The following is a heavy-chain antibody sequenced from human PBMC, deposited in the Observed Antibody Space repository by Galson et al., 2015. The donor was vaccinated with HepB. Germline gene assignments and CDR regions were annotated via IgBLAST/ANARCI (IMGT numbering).Heavy chain of an antibody. CDR2: LYYSTST. CDR3: ARDYDYGDYSWFDP. J-gene: IGHJ5*02. V-gene: IGHV4-30-4*07. Sequence: LSLTCTVSGASISSGGYSWSWIRQAPGKGLEWIGYLYYSTSTYYNPSLKSRVTISVDTSKNEFSLTLSSVTAADTALYYCARDYDYGDYSWFDPWGQGILVTVSS. CDR1: GASISSGGYS. D-gene: IGHD4-17*01.